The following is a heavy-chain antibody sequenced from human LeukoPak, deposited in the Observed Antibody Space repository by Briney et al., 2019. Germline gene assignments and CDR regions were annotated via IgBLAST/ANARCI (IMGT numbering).Heavy chain of an antibody. J-gene: IGHJ4*02. CDR1: GYTFTSYG. V-gene: IGHV1-18*01. D-gene: IGHD5-24*01. CDR2: ISAYNGNT. CDR3: ARARDGYFDY. Sequence: ASVKVSCXASGYTFTSYGISWVRRAPGQGLEWMGWISAYNGNTNYAQKLQGRVTMTTDTSTSTAYMEMRSLRSDDTAVYYCARARDGYFDYWGQGTLVTVSS.